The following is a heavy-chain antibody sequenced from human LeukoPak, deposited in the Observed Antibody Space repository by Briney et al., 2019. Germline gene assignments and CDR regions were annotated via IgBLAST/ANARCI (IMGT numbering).Heavy chain of an antibody. V-gene: IGHV1-2*02. Sequence: GASVKVSCKASGYTFTGYYMHWVRQAPGQGLEWMGWINPNSGGANYAQKFQGRVTMTRDTSISTAYMELSRLRSDDTAVYYCARGPPYYYYYMDVWGKGTTVTVSS. CDR1: GYTFTGYY. J-gene: IGHJ6*03. CDR3: ARGPPYYYYYMDV. CDR2: INPNSGGA.